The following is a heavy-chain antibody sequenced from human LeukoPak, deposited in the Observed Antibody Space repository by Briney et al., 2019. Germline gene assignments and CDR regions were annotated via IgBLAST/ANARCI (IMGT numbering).Heavy chain of an antibody. CDR3: AKDARLYYYDSSGYYAR. Sequence: SLRLSCAASGFTFDDYATHWVRQAPGKGLEWVSGIIWNSGSIGYADSVKGRFTISRDNAKNSLYLQMNSLRAEDTALYYCAKDARLYYYDSSGYYARWGQGTLVTVSS. CDR1: GFTFDDYA. V-gene: IGHV3-9*01. J-gene: IGHJ4*02. CDR2: IIWNSGSI. D-gene: IGHD3-22*01.